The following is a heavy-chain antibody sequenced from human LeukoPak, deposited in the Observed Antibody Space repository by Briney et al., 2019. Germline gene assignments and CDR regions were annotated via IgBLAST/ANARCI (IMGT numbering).Heavy chain of an antibody. V-gene: IGHV5-51*01. CDR2: IYPGDSDT. CDR1: GYSFTSYW. Sequence: GESLKISCKGSGYSFTSYWIGWVRQMPGKGLEWMGIIYPGDSDTRYSPSFQGQVTISADKSISTAYLQWSSLKASDTAMYYCARHGTSFTYYYGMDVWGQGTTVTVSS. CDR3: ARHGTSFTYYYGMDV. J-gene: IGHJ6*02. D-gene: IGHD6-13*01.